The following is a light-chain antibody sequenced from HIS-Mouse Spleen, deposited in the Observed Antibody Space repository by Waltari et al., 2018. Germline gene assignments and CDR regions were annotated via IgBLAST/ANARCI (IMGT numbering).Light chain of an antibody. V-gene: IGLV3-10*01. CDR1: ALPKKY. CDR3: YSTDSSGNHWV. CDR2: EDS. J-gene: IGLJ2*01. Sequence: SYELTQPPSVSVSPGQTARITCSGHALPKKYAYWYQQKSGQAPVLVIYEDSKRPPGIPERFSGSSSGTMATLTISGAQVEDEADYYCYSTDSSGNHWVFGGGTKLTVL.